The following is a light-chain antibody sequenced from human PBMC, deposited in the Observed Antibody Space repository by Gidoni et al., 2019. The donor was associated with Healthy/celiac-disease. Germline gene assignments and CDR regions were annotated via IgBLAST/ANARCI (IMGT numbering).Light chain of an antibody. CDR2: DAS. CDR3: QQRSNWPLT. Sequence: EIVLTQSPATLSLSPGERAHLSCRASQSVSSYLAWYQPKPGQAPRLLIYDASNRATGIPARVSGSGSGTDFTLTISSLEPEDFAVYYCQQRSNWPLTFGGGTKVEIK. V-gene: IGKV3-11*01. J-gene: IGKJ4*01. CDR1: QSVSSY.